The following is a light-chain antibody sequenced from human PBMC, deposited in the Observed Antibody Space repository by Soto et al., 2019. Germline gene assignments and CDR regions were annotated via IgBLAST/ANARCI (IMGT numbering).Light chain of an antibody. J-gene: IGKJ4*01. CDR3: QQYYSTPLT. CDR1: QSVFYNSNNKNY. CDR2: WAS. Sequence: DIVMTQSPDSLAVSLGERATFNCKSSQSVFYNSNNKNYLAWYRQRPGQPPKLLIYWASTRESGVPDRFSGSGSGTDLTLTISSLQAEDVAVYYCQQYYSTPLTFGGGTKVDIK. V-gene: IGKV4-1*01.